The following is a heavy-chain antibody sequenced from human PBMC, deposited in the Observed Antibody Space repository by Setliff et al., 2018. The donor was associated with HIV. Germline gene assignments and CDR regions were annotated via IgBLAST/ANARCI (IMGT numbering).Heavy chain of an antibody. Sequence: GSLRLSCAVSGFTFTNYAMSWVRQAPGKGLQWVSTISGSGGNTNYADSVKGRFTVSRDNAKNTLYLQMNSLRAEDTAVYYCARTPFGVVVLYYFDYWGQGTLVTVSS. D-gene: IGHD2-15*01. CDR3: ARTPFGVVVLYYFDY. J-gene: IGHJ4*02. V-gene: IGHV3-23*01. CDR2: ISGSGGNT. CDR1: GFTFTNYA.